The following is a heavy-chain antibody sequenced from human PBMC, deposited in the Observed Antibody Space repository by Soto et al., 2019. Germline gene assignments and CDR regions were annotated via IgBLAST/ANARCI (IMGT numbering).Heavy chain of an antibody. D-gene: IGHD1-7*01. Sequence: GGSLRLSCAASEFTVSSYYMSWVRQAPGKGLEWVSLIYSGGSTYYADSVKGRFTVSRDNSKNTLYLQMNSLRAEDTAVYYCARVPELYYYYYGMDVWGQGTTVTVSS. CDR1: EFTVSSYY. CDR2: IYSGGST. J-gene: IGHJ6*02. CDR3: ARVPELYYYYYGMDV. V-gene: IGHV3-53*01.